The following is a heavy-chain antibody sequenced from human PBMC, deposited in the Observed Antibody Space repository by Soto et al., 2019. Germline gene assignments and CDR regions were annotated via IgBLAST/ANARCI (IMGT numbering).Heavy chain of an antibody. CDR3: ARGLKITNSRIEFDY. CDR1: GYTFANYY. CDR2: ITPSDGST. J-gene: IGHJ4*02. V-gene: IGHV1-46*01. Sequence: QVQLVQSGAEVKKPGASVKVSCKASGYTFANYYMHWVRQAPGQGLEWMGIITPSDGSTTYAQKFQGRATMTGDTSTSTVNMQLSSLRAEDTAVYYCARGLKITNSRIEFDYWGQGTLVTVSS. D-gene: IGHD3-22*01.